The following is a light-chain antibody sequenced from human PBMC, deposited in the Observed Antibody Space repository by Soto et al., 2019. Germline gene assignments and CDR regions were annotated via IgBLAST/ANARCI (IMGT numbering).Light chain of an antibody. CDR3: SSYTSSSTQA. J-gene: IGLJ1*01. CDR1: SSDVGGYNY. Sequence: QSALTQPASVSGSPGQSITISCTGTSSDVGGYNYVSWYQQHPGKAPKLMIYDVSNRPSGVSNRFSGSKSGNTASLTISGLQADDEADYYCSSYTSSSTQAFGTGTKLTVL. V-gene: IGLV2-14*01. CDR2: DVS.